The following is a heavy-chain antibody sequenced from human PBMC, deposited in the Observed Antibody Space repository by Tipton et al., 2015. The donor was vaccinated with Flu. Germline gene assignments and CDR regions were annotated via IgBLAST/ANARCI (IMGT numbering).Heavy chain of an antibody. V-gene: IGHV1-46*01. CDR3: ARIPPGGVYCSSTSCHDY. CDR2: INPSGGST. CDR1: GYTFTSYY. D-gene: IGHD2-2*01. Sequence: QLVQSGAEVKKPGASVKVSFKASGYTFTSYYMHWLRQAPGQGLEWMGIINPSGGSTSYAQKFQGRVTRTRDTSTSTVYMELSSLRSEDTAVYYCARIPPGGVYCSSTSCHDYWGQGTLVTVSS. J-gene: IGHJ4*02.